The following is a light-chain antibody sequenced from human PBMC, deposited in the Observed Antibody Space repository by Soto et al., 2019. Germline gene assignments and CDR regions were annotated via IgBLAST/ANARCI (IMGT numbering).Light chain of an antibody. CDR1: SSDVGGYNY. CDR3: TSYTSYSTLDV. V-gene: IGLV2-14*01. J-gene: IGLJ1*01. CDR2: EVS. Sequence: SALTQPASVSGSPGQSITISCTGTSSDVGGYNYGSWYQQHPDKAPKLMIYEVSNRPSGVSNRFSGSKSGHTASLTISGLQSEDDADYFCTSYTSYSTLDVFGTGTKVTVL.